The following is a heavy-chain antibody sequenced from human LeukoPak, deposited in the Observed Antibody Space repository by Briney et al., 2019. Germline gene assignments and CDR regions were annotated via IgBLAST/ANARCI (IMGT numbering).Heavy chain of an antibody. V-gene: IGHV4-38-2*02. CDR3: ASRRLRYFDWLFAYDY. D-gene: IGHD3-9*01. CDR2: IYHSGST. Sequence: PSETLSLTCTVSGYSISSGYYWGWIRQPPGKGLEWIGSIYHSGSTYYNPSLKSRVTISVDTSKNQFSLKLSSVTAADTAVYYCASRRLRYFDWLFAYDYWGQGTLVTVSS. J-gene: IGHJ4*02. CDR1: GYSISSGYY.